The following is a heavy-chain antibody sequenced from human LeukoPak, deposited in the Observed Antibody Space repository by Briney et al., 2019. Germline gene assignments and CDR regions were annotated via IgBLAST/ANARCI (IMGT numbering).Heavy chain of an antibody. V-gene: IGHV3-21*01. CDR3: AGAITNYGYIFDY. D-gene: IGHD5-18*01. CDR1: GFTFSSYS. Sequence: GGSLRLSCAASGFTFSSYSMNWVRQAPGKGLEWVSSISSSSSYIYYADSVKGRFTISRDNAKNSLYLQMNSLRAEDTAVYYCAGAITNYGYIFDYWGQGTLVTVSS. J-gene: IGHJ4*02. CDR2: ISSSSSYI.